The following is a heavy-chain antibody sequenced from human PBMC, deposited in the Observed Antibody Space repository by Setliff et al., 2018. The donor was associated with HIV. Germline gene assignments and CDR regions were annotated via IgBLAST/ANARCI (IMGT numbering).Heavy chain of an antibody. CDR3: ASPTYYNFLN. J-gene: IGHJ4*02. CDR2: INEDGSEE. V-gene: IGHV3-7*01. D-gene: IGHD3-9*01. Sequence: PGGSLRLSCAASGFPFSSYWMSWVRQAPGKGLEWVANINEDGSEEYYVDSVKGRFTISRDNAKNSLYLQVNSLRVEDSAVYYCASPTYYNFLNWGQGTLVTVSS. CDR1: GFPFSSYW.